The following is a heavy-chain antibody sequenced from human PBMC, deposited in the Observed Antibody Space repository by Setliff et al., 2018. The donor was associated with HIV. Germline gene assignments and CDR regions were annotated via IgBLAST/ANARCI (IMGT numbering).Heavy chain of an antibody. CDR1: GGSISSGGYY. Sequence: SETLSLTCTVSGGSISSGGYYWSWIRQHPGKGLEWIGYIFYSGSTYYNPSLKSRLTISVDASKNQLSLRLSSVTAADTAVYYCARGHVVPAALRFDPWGQGTLVTVSS. CDR3: ARGHVVPAALRFDP. J-gene: IGHJ5*02. D-gene: IGHD2-2*01. CDR2: IFYSGST. V-gene: IGHV4-31*03.